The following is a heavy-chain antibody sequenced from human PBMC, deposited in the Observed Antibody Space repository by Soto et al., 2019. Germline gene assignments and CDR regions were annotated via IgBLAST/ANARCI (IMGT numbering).Heavy chain of an antibody. V-gene: IGHV2-26*01. J-gene: IGHJ3*02. D-gene: IGHD6-13*01. Sequence: QVTLKESGPVLVKPTETLTLTCTVSGFSLSNARMGVSWIRQPPGKSLEWLAHIFSNDEKSYSTSLKIRLTISKDTSKSPVVLTMTNMDPVDTATYYCARNGGHSSSWYAFDIWGQGTMVTVSS. CDR2: IFSNDEK. CDR1: GFSLSNARMG. CDR3: ARNGGHSSSWYAFDI.